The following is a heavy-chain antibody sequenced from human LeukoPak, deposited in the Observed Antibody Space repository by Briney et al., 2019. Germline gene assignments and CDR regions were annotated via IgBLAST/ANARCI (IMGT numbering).Heavy chain of an antibody. D-gene: IGHD3-10*01. V-gene: IGHV3-30-3*01. CDR1: GFTFSSYA. J-gene: IGHJ4*02. Sequence: GGSLRLSCAASGFTFSSYAMHWVRQAPGKGLEWVAVISYDGSNKYYADSVKGRFTISRDNSKNTLYLQMNSLRAEDTAVYYCARDIGGEWRGFFDYWGQGTLVTVSS. CDR3: ARDIGGEWRGFFDY. CDR2: ISYDGSNK.